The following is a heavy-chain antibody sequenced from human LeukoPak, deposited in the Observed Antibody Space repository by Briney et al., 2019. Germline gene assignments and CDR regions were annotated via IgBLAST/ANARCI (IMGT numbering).Heavy chain of an antibody. CDR1: GGSISSGSYY. V-gene: IGHV4-61*02. CDR2: IYTSGST. CDR3: ARVPRGYSYGVDYGMDV. D-gene: IGHD5-18*01. J-gene: IGHJ6*02. Sequence: PSETLSLTCTVSGGSISSGSYYWSWIRQPAGKGLEWIGRIYTSGSTNYNPSLKSRVTISVDTSKNQFSLKLSSVTAADTAVYYCARVPRGYSYGVDYGMDVWGQGTTVTVSS.